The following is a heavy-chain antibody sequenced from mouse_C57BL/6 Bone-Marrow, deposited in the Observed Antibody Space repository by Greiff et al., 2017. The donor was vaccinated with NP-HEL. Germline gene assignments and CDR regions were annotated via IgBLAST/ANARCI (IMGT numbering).Heavy chain of an antibody. D-gene: IGHD2-5*01. J-gene: IGHJ2*01. V-gene: IGHV1-59*01. CDR3: ASYSNYVNFDY. CDR1: GYTFTSYW. Sequence: QVQLQQPGAELVRPGTSVKLSCKASGYTFTSYWMHWVKQRPGQGLEWIGVIDPSDSYTNYNQKFKGKATLTVDTSSSTAYMQLSSLTSEDSAVYYCASYSNYVNFDYWGQGTTLTVSS. CDR2: IDPSDSYT.